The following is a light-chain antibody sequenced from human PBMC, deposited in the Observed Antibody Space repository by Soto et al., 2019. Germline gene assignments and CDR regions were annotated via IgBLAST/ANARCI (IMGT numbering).Light chain of an antibody. CDR2: DAS. CDR3: QQYKDWPHT. CDR1: QSISSW. V-gene: IGKV1-5*01. Sequence: IHMTHSPSTLSASVLYRVTITFLASQSISSWLAWYQQKPAKAPKLLIYDASSLESGVPSRFSGSGSGTEFTLTISSLQSEDFAVYYCQQYKDWPHTFGQGTKVDIK. J-gene: IGKJ1*01.